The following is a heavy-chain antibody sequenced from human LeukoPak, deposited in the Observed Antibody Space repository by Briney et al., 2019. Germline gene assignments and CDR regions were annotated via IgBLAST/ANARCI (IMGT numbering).Heavy chain of an antibody. CDR1: GFTFSSYA. CDR3: AREIGTGSYYNVYYYGMDV. V-gene: IGHV3-30*04. CDR2: ISYVGSNK. D-gene: IGHD3-10*01. J-gene: IGHJ6*04. Sequence: LPGGSLRLSCAASGFTFSSYAMPWVRQAPGKGLEWVAVISYVGSNKYYADSVRGRFTISRDNSKNTLYLQMNSLRAEDTAVYYCAREIGTGSYYNVYYYGMDVWGKGTTVTVSS.